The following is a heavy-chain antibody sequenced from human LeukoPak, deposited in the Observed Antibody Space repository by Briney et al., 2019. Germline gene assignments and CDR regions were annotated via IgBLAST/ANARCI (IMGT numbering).Heavy chain of an antibody. J-gene: IGHJ6*03. D-gene: IGHD3-10*01. CDR2: IIPIFGTA. V-gene: IGHV1-69*13. CDR1: GGTFSSYA. CDR3: ARSRPMVRGLMADYYYYYYMDV. Sequence: SVKVSCKASGGTFSSYAISWVRQAPGQGLEWMGGIIPIFGTANYAQKFQGRVTITADESTSTAYMEPSSLRSEDTAVYYCARSRPMVRGLMADYYYYYYMDVWGKGTTVTISS.